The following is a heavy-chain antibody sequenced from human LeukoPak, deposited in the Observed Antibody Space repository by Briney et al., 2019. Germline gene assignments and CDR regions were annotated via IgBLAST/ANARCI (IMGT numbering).Heavy chain of an antibody. CDR3: ARGDDGAY. D-gene: IGHD3-16*01. CDR1: GFTFSSYG. Sequence: GGSLRLSCAASGFTFSSYGMHWVRQAPGKGLEWVAVIWYDGSNKYYADSVKGRFTISRDNAKKSLYLQMNSLRVEDTAVYYCARGDDGAYWGQGTLVTVSS. CDR2: IWYDGSNK. V-gene: IGHV3-33*03. J-gene: IGHJ4*02.